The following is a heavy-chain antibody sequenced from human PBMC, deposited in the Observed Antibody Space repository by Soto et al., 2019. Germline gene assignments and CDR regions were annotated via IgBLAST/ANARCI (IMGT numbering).Heavy chain of an antibody. CDR1: GYSFDTYW. J-gene: IGHJ4*02. Sequence: PGESLKISCKGSGYSFDTYWIGWVRQMPGKGLEWMGLVYPGDSDTRYSPSFQGLVSISADKSISTAYLQWPSLEASDTAMYYCARLSVAATVTHFDSWGQGTLVTVSS. D-gene: IGHD6-19*01. CDR2: VYPGDSDT. V-gene: IGHV5-51*01. CDR3: ARLSVAATVTHFDS.